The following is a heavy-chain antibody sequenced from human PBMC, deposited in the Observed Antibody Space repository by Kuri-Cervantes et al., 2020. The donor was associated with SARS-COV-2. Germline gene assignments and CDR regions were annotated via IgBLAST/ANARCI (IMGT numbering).Heavy chain of an antibody. Sequence: ASVKVSCKASGYTFTTYGISWVRQAPGQGLEWMGWISVYNGNTNYAQKLQGRVTMTTDTSTSTAYMELRSLKSDDTAVYYCARESLSPYGDYGTIDYWGQGTLVTVSS. CDR3: ARESLSPYGDYGTIDY. J-gene: IGHJ4*02. CDR2: ISVYNGNT. V-gene: IGHV1-18*01. CDR1: GYTFTTYG. D-gene: IGHD4-17*01.